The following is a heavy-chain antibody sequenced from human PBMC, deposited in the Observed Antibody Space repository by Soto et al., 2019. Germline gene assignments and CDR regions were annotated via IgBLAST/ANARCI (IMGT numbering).Heavy chain of an antibody. J-gene: IGHJ6*02. CDR3: ARVGESLSRGNYYYGMDV. V-gene: IGHV6-1*01. CDR2: TYYRSKWYY. CDR1: GDSVSSNSAG. D-gene: IGHD3-3*01. Sequence: SQTLSLTCAITGDSVSSNSAGWSWVRQSPSRGLEWLGRTYYRSKWYYEYAVSVRGRITINPDTSKNQYSPQLNSVTPEDTAVYYCARVGESLSRGNYYYGMDVWGQGTTVTVYS.